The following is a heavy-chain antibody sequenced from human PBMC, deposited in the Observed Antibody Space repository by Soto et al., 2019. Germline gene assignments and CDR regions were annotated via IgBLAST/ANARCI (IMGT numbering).Heavy chain of an antibody. CDR1: GASIRSKNFY. J-gene: IGHJ6*02. Sequence: SETLSLTCTVSGASIRSKNFYCAWIRQPPGKGLDWIGYICYNGNTYYNPSLRSRVTISLDTSKNQFSLNLSSVTAADTALYYCARQGFGELHGLVDVWGQGTTVTVSS. CDR3: ARQGFGELHGLVDV. CDR2: ICYNGNT. D-gene: IGHD3-10*01. V-gene: IGHV4-61*05.